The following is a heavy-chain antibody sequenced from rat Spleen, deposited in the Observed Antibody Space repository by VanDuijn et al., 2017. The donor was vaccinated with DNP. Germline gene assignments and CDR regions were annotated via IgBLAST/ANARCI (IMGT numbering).Heavy chain of an antibody. CDR1: GYSITSSYR. D-gene: IGHD1-12*02. V-gene: IGHV3-3*01. J-gene: IGHJ4*01. Sequence: EVQLQESGPGLVKPSQSLSLTCSVTGYSITSSYRWNWIRKFPGNKLEWMGYINSAGSTNYNPSLKSRISITRDTSKNQFFLQMNSLRSEDTATYYCARGSYYNSGAMDAWGQGTSVTVSS. CDR3: ARGSYYNSGAMDA. CDR2: INSAGST.